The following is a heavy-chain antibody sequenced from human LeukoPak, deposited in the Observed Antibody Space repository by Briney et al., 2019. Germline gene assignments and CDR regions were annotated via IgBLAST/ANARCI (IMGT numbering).Heavy chain of an antibody. CDR1: GFTFSSYA. J-gene: IGHJ6*02. Sequence: GGSLRLSCAASGFTFSSYAMSWVRQAPGKGLEWVSAISGSGGSTYYADSVKGRFTIFRDNSKNTLYLQMNSLRAEDTAVYYCAKAGSSGYYGPHYYYYGMDVWGQGTTVTVSS. V-gene: IGHV3-23*01. CDR3: AKAGSSGYYGPHYYYYGMDV. D-gene: IGHD3-22*01. CDR2: ISGSGGST.